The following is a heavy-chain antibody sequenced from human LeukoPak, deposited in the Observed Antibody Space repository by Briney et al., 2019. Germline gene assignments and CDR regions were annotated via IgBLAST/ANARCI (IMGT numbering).Heavy chain of an antibody. CDR3: AVLPRDYFDY. D-gene: IGHD2-8*01. V-gene: IGHV3-7*01. Sequence: GGSLRLSCAASGFTFTTYWMSWVRQAPGKGLEWVANIKQDGTEKYYVDSVKGRFTISRDNAKNSLYLQMNSLRAEDTAVYYCAVLPRDYFDYWGQGTLVTVSS. CDR2: IKQDGTEK. J-gene: IGHJ4*02. CDR1: GFTFTTYW.